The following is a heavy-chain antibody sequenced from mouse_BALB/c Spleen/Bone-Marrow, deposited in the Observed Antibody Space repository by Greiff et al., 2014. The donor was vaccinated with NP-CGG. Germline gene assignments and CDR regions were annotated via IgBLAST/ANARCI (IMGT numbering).Heavy chain of an antibody. CDR3: TTLALNNFDY. CDR1: GYTFSNYW. V-gene: IGHV1-5*01. Sequence: EVQGVESGTVLARPGAAVKMSCKASGYTFSNYWMHWIKQRPGQGLEWIGTIHPGNSDTTYNQKFKGKAKLTAVTSTSTAYMELSSLTNEDSAVYYCTTLALNNFDYWGRGTTLTVSS. CDR2: IHPGNSDT. D-gene: IGHD1-3*01. J-gene: IGHJ2*01.